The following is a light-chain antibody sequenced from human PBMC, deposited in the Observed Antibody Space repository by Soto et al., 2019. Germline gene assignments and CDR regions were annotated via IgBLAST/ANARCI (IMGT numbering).Light chain of an antibody. J-gene: IGKJ2*02. CDR2: KAS. Sequence: DIQMTQSPSTLSASVGDRVTITCRASQSISTWLAWYQQKPGKAPKLLIYKASNVESGVPSRFSGSGSVTEFTLTISRLQPDDCSTYYCQQYETYCTFGQGTKLEIK. CDR3: QQYETYCT. CDR1: QSISTW. V-gene: IGKV1-5*03.